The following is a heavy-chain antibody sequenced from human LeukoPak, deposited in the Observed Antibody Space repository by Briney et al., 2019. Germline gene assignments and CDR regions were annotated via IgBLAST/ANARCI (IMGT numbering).Heavy chain of an antibody. CDR3: ARVPGDYYFDY. J-gene: IGHJ4*02. CDR1: GGSISSYY. D-gene: IGHD7-27*01. CDR2: IYYSEST. V-gene: IGHV4-59*01. Sequence: PSETLSLTCTVSGGSISSYYWSWIRQPPGKGLEWIGYIYYSESTNYNPSLKSRVTISVDTSKNQFSLKLSSVTAADTAVYYCARVPGDYYFDYWGQGTLVTVSS.